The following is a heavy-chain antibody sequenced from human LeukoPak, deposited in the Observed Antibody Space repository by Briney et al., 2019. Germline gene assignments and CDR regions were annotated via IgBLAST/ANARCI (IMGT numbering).Heavy chain of an antibody. V-gene: IGHV3-11*01. J-gene: IGHJ4*02. CDR3: ARDISWYYPDY. D-gene: IGHD6-13*01. Sequence: GGSLRLSCAASGFTFSDYYMIWIRQAPGKGLEWVSYISSSGNTRYYADSVKGRFTISRDNAKNSLYLQMNSLRAEDTAVYYCARDISWYYPDYWGQGTLVTVSS. CDR1: GFTFSDYY. CDR2: ISSSGNTR.